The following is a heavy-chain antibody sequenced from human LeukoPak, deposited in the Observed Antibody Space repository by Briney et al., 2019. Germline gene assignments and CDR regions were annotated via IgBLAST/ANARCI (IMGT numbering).Heavy chain of an antibody. V-gene: IGHV4-59*01. Sequence: SETLSLTCTVSGGSISSYYWSWIRQPPGKGLEWIGYIYYSGSTNYNPSLKSRVTTSVDTSKNQFSLKLSSVTAADTAVYYCARGFRGASFDYWGQGTLVTVSS. J-gene: IGHJ4*02. CDR3: ARGFRGASFDY. CDR2: IYYSGST. D-gene: IGHD1-26*01. CDR1: GGSISSYY.